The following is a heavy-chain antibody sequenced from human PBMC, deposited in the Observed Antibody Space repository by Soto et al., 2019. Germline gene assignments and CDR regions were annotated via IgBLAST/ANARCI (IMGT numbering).Heavy chain of an antibody. CDR1: GGSISSSNW. D-gene: IGHD5-12*01. CDR2: IYHSGST. V-gene: IGHV4-4*02. CDR3: ARDGGDIVATLGLDY. J-gene: IGHJ4*02. Sequence: QVQLQESGPGLVKPSGTLSLTCAVSGGSISSSNWWSWVRQPPGKGLEWIGEIYHSGSTNYNPSRKSRVTISVDKSKNRFSLKLSSVTAADTAVYYCARDGGDIVATLGLDYWGQGTLVTVSS.